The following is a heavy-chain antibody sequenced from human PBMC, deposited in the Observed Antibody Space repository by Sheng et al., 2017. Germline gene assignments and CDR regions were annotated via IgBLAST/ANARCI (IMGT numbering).Heavy chain of an antibody. V-gene: IGHV3-7*01. D-gene: IGHD2-21*02. CDR3: ARGLSGDWEFDS. CDR2: ISPDGTTI. J-gene: IGHJ4*02. CDR1: GLSISHYW. Sequence: EVQVVESGGRLVPPGGSLRLSYTVSGLSISHYWMSWVRQAPGKGLEWVANISPDGTTIYYVDSVKGRFTISRDNARNSFYLQMNILRAEDTAVYYCARGLSGDWEFDSWGQGTLVTVSS.